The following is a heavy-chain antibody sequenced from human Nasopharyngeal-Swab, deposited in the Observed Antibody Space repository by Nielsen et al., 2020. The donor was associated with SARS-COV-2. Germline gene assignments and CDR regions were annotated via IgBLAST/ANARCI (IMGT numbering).Heavy chain of an antibody. D-gene: IGHD3-10*01. CDR3: ARVLLWFGELYYFDY. V-gene: IGHV1-18*04. CDR1: VYTFTSYG. Sequence: ASVNVSCQASVYTFTSYGISWVRQAPGQGLEWMGWISAYNGNTNYAQKLQGRVTMTTDTSTSTAYMELRSLRSDDTAVYYCARVLLWFGELYYFDYWGQGTLVTVSS. J-gene: IGHJ4*02. CDR2: ISAYNGNT.